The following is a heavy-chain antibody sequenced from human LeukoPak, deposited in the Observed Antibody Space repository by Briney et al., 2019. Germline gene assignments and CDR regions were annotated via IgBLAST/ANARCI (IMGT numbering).Heavy chain of an antibody. CDR2: IYYSGST. J-gene: IGHJ4*02. V-gene: IGHV4-39*07. Sequence: PSETLSLTCTVSGGSISSSSYYWGWIRQPPGKGLEWIGSIYYSGSTYYNPSLKSRVTISVDTSKNQFSLKLSSVTAADTAVYYCARGSPIGRFGEFRNWGQGTLVTVSS. D-gene: IGHD3-10*01. CDR1: GGSISSSSYY. CDR3: ARGSPIGRFGEFRN.